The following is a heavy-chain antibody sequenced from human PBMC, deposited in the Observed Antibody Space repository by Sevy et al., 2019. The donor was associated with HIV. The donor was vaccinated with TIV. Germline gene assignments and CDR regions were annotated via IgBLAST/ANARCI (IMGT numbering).Heavy chain of an antibody. Sequence: SETLSLTCAVSGGSISSGSYYWTWIRQPAGKGLEWIGRIYSNGSTNYNPSLKSRVTTSGDTSKNQFSLKLRSVTAADTAVYYCATSWRYYASGKPEDLFDYWGQGTQVTVSS. D-gene: IGHD3-10*01. V-gene: IGHV4-61*02. CDR1: GGSISSGSYY. CDR3: ATSWRYYASGKPEDLFDY. J-gene: IGHJ4*02. CDR2: IYSNGST.